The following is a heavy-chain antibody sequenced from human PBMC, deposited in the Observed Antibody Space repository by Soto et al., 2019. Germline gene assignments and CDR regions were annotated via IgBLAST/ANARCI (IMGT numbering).Heavy chain of an antibody. J-gene: IGHJ4*02. CDR2: IYTDGTT. V-gene: IGHV3-53*01. CDR1: GFTVSYNY. D-gene: IGHD6-19*01. Sequence: GGSLRLSCAASGFTVSYNYMNWVRQAPGKGLEWVSVIYTDGTTYYADSVKGRFIISRDNSKNTLYLQMNSLRAEDTAMYFCARGSVAGTRYYWGKGTLVTVS. CDR3: ARGSVAGTRYY.